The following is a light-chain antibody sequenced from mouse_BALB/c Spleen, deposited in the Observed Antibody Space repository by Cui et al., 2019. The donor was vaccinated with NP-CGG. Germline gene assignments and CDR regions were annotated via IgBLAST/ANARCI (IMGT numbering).Light chain of an antibody. CDR3: ALWYSNHWV. CDR1: TGAVTTSNY. Sequence: QAVVTQESALTPSPGETVPLTCRSSTGAVTTSNYANWVQEKPDHLFTGLIGGTNNRAPGVPARFSGSLIGDKAALTITGAQTEDEAVYFCALWYSNHWVFGGGTKLTV. V-gene: IGLV1*01. CDR2: GTN. J-gene: IGLJ1*01.